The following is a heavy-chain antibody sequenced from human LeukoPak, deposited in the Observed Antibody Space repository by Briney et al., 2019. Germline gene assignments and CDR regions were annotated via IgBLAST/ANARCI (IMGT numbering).Heavy chain of an antibody. Sequence: SETLSLTCTVSGGSISSGDYYWSWIRQPPGKGLEWIGYIYYSGSTNYNPSLKSRVTISVDTSKNQFSLKLSSVTAADTAVYYCARHLGYCSSTSCSEPWGQGTLVTVSS. CDR1: GGSISSGDYY. J-gene: IGHJ5*02. CDR2: IYYSGST. D-gene: IGHD2-2*01. V-gene: IGHV4-30-4*01. CDR3: ARHLGYCSSTSCSEP.